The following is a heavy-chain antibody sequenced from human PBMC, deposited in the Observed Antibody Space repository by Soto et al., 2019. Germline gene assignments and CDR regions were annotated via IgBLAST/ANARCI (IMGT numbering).Heavy chain of an antibody. J-gene: IGHJ3*02. D-gene: IGHD3-22*01. CDR2: FDPGGGET. Sequence: ASVKVSCKVSEYTLTELSMHWVRQAPGKGLEWMGGFDPGGGETIYAQKFQGRVTMTEDTSTDTAYMELSSLRSEDTAVYYCAKDMLWYYYDSSGYSHDAFDIWGQGTMVTVSS. V-gene: IGHV1-24*01. CDR1: EYTLTELS. CDR3: AKDMLWYYYDSSGYSHDAFDI.